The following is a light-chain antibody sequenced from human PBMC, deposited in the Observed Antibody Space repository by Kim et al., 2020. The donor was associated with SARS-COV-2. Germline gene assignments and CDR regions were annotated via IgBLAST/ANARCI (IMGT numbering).Light chain of an antibody. Sequence: QRVTISCTGSSSDIGAGYDVHWYQQLLGRAPKLVIYDNNSRPSGVPDRFSGSKSYTSASLAITGLQPEDEAHYYCQSSYGTLTGVTFGGGTKLTVL. CDR1: SSDIGAGYD. CDR2: DNN. J-gene: IGLJ2*01. CDR3: QSSYGTLTGVT. V-gene: IGLV1-40*01.